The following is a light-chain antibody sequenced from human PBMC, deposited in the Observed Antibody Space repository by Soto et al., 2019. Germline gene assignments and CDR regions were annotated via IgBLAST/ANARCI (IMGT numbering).Light chain of an antibody. CDR1: QSVSSNY. V-gene: IGKV3D-20*02. Sequence: EIVRTQSPVTLSVSPGERATLSCRTSQSVSSNYLAWYKQKPAQAPSLLIYGASSRATGIPARFSGSGSGTDFTLTIRSLEPEDFAVYYCQQRSNWLTFGGGTKVDIK. J-gene: IGKJ4*01. CDR2: GAS. CDR3: QQRSNWLT.